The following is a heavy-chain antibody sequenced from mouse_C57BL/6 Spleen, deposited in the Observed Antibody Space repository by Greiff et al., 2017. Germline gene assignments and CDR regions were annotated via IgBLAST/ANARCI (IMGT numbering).Heavy chain of an antibody. J-gene: IGHJ2*01. D-gene: IGHD1-1*01. CDR2: IDPNSGGT. Sequence: VQLQQPGAELVKPGASVKLSCKASGYTFTSYWMHWVKQRPGRGLEWSGRIDPNSGGTKYNEKFKSKATLTVDKPSSTAYMQLSSLTSEDSAVYYCARRDYYGSSFDYWGQGTTLTASS. CDR1: GYTFTSYW. V-gene: IGHV1-72*01. CDR3: ARRDYYGSSFDY.